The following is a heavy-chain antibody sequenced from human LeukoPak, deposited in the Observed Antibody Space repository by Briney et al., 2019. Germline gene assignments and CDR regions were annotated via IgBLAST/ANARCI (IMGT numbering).Heavy chain of an antibody. Sequence: GGSLRLSCAASGFTFTSYWMSWVRQAPGKGLEWVANIQQDGGEKYYVDSVKGRFTISRDNAKNSLHLQMNSLRAEDTAVYYCAKDKGESGYFDYWGQGTLVTVSS. CDR3: AKDKGESGYFDY. CDR2: IQQDGGEK. J-gene: IGHJ4*02. CDR1: GFTFTSYW. V-gene: IGHV3-7*05. D-gene: IGHD1-26*01.